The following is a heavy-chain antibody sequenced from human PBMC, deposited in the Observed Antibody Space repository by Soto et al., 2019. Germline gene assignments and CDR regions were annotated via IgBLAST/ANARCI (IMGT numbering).Heavy chain of an antibody. J-gene: IGHJ4*02. Sequence: QVHLVQSGAEVKKPGASVKVSCKTSGYTFTNNVIHWVRQAPGQRLEWMGWVNAGNDNTKWSREFQGRLTLTKDTSATTAYMELSSLTSEATAIDFCAREVPYGYSRFDYWGQGNLVNVSS. D-gene: IGHD5-18*01. CDR2: VNAGNDNT. V-gene: IGHV1-3*01. CDR3: AREVPYGYSRFDY. CDR1: GYTFTNNV.